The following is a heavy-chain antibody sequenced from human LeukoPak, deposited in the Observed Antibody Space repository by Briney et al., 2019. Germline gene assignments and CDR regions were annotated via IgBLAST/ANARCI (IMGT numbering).Heavy chain of an antibody. CDR3: AKDGFGITGTTFDY. J-gene: IGHJ4*02. Sequence: GGSLRLSCAASGFTFSSYGMHWVRQAPGKGLEWVAFIRYDGSNKYYADSVKGRFTISRDNSKNTLYLQMNSLRAEDTAVYYCAKDGFGITGTTFDYWGQGTLVTVSS. D-gene: IGHD1-7*01. CDR1: GFTFSSYG. V-gene: IGHV3-30*02. CDR2: IRYDGSNK.